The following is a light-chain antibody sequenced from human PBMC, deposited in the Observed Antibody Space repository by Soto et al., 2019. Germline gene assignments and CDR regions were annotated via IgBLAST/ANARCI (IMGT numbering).Light chain of an antibody. CDR3: KSYAGSNTYV. Sequence: QSVLTQPPSAPGSAGQSFTISCTGTKNDIGVYDFVSWYQLHPGKAPRLIIYEVVQRPSGVPDRFSGSKSGNTASLTVSGLQAADEAYYFCKSYAGSNTYVFGSGTKVTVL. CDR1: KNDIGVYDF. J-gene: IGLJ1*01. V-gene: IGLV2-8*01. CDR2: EVV.